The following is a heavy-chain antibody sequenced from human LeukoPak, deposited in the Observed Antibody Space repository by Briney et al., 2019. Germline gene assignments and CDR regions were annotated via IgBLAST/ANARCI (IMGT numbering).Heavy chain of an antibody. Sequence: SETLSLTCAVSGYSISSGYYWGWIRQPPGQGLEWIGSIYHSGSTYYNPSLKSRVTISVDMSKNQFSLKLSSVTAADTAVYYCARHSGYYDSSGYYPHWYFDLWGRGTLVTVSS. CDR1: GYSISSGYY. CDR2: IYHSGST. D-gene: IGHD3-22*01. V-gene: IGHV4-38-2*01. J-gene: IGHJ2*01. CDR3: ARHSGYYDSSGYYPHWYFDL.